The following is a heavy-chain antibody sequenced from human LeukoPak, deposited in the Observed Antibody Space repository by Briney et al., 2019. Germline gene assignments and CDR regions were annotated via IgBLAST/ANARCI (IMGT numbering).Heavy chain of an antibody. Sequence: PGGSLRLSCAASGFTFSSYGMHWVRQAPAKGLEWVAFIRYDGSNKYYADSVKGRFTISRDNSKNTLYLQMNSLRAEDTAVYYCARDLSLYCSGGSCYSLNYWGQGTLVTVSS. V-gene: IGHV3-30*02. J-gene: IGHJ4*02. CDR2: IRYDGSNK. D-gene: IGHD2-15*01. CDR3: ARDLSLYCSGGSCYSLNY. CDR1: GFTFSSYG.